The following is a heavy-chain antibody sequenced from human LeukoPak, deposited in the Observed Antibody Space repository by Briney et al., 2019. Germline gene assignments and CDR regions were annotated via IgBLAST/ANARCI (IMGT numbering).Heavy chain of an antibody. CDR1: GGSISSYY. CDR2: IYYSGST. Sequence: SETLSLTCTVSGGSISSYYWSWIRQPPGKGLEWIGYIYYSGSTNYNPSLKSRVTISVDTSKNQFSLKLSSVTAADTAVYYCTLLQRGAVGYWGQGTLVTVSS. CDR3: TLLQRGAVGY. J-gene: IGHJ4*02. V-gene: IGHV4-59*01. D-gene: IGHD1-26*01.